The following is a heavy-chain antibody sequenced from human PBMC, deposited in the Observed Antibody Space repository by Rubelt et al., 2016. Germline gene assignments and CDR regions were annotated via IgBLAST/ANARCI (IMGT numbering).Heavy chain of an antibody. J-gene: IGHJ3*02. Sequence: GFTFSSYAMNWVRQAPGKGLEWVSSISSSSSYIYYADSVKGRFTISRDNSKNTLYLQMNSLRAEDTAVYYCARGPERKAFDIWGQGTMVTVSS. CDR2: ISSSSSYI. D-gene: IGHD1-14*01. CDR1: GFTFSSYA. V-gene: IGHV3-21*04. CDR3: ARGPERKAFDI.